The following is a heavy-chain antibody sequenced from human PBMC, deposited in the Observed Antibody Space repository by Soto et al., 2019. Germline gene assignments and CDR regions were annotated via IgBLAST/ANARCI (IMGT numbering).Heavy chain of an antibody. J-gene: IGHJ4*02. CDR3: ARDGTYNWV. CDR1: GFTVSNNY. D-gene: IGHD1-1*01. Sequence: EVQLVESGGGLVQPGGSLRLSCAASGFTVSNNYMRWVRQAPGKGLEWVSLIYSGGATYYADSVKGRFTISRDNSQNTLYLKMNRLRAEDTAVYYCARDGTYNWVGGQGILVTVSS. V-gene: IGHV3-66*01. CDR2: IYSGGAT.